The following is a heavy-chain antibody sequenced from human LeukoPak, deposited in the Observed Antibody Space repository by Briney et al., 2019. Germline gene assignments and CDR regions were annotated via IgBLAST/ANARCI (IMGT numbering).Heavy chain of an antibody. J-gene: IGHJ4*02. CDR2: IISGSNTI. V-gene: IGHV3-48*01. D-gene: IGHD2-15*01. CDR3: ARAFAPGYCSGSSCPFDY. CDR1: GFTFSSYW. Sequence: GGSLRLSCAASGFTFSSYWMTWVRQAPGKGLEWVSYIISGSNTIYYSDSVKGRFTISRDNARNSLYLQMNSLRAEDTAVYYCARAFAPGYCSGSSCPFDYWGQGTLVTVSS.